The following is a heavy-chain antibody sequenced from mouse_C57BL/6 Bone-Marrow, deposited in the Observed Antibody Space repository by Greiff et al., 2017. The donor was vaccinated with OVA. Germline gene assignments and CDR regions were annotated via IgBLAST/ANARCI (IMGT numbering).Heavy chain of an antibody. V-gene: IGHV1-81*01. CDR3: ARYPYYGSSYGVAY. J-gene: IGHJ3*01. D-gene: IGHD1-1*01. CDR1: GYTFTSYG. Sequence: LQESGAELARPGASVKLSCKASGYTFTSYGISWVKQRTGQGLEWIGEIYPRSGNTYYNEKFKGKATLTADKSSSTAYMELRSLTSEDSAVYFCARYPYYGSSYGVAYWGQGTLVTVSA. CDR2: IYPRSGNT.